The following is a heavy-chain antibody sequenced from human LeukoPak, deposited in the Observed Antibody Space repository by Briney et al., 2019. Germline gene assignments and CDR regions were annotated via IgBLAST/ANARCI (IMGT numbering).Heavy chain of an antibody. J-gene: IGHJ4*02. CDR3: ARAASLYRSGWYTFGY. D-gene: IGHD6-19*01. V-gene: IGHV1-2*02. CDR1: GYTFTGSY. Sequence: GASVTLSLTSSGYTFTGSYLHWVWLAHAPGLGRVGWINLNSGGTNYAQKFQGRVTMTRDTSISPAYMELSRLRSDDPAVYYCARAASLYRSGWYTFGYWGQGTLVTVSS. CDR2: INLNSGGT.